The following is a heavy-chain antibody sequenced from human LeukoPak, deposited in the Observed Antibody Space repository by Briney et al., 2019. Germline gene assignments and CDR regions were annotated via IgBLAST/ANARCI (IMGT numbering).Heavy chain of an antibody. V-gene: IGHV4-4*07. D-gene: IGHD6-13*01. CDR2: IYTSGST. CDR3: ARDRAAAGPTIYYYYGMDV. Sequence: SETLSHTCTVSGGSISSYYWSWIRQPAGKGLEWIGRIYTSGSTNYNPSLKSRVTMSVDTSKNQFSLKLSSVTAADTAVYYCARDRAAAGPTIYYYYGMDVWGQGTTVTVSS. CDR1: GGSISSYY. J-gene: IGHJ6*02.